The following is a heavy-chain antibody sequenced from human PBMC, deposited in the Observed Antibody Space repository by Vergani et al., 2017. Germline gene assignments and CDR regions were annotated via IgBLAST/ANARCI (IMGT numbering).Heavy chain of an antibody. CDR1: GGSFSGYY. V-gene: IGHV4-34*01. Sequence: QVQLQQWGAGMLKPSETLSLTCAVYGGSFSGYYWSWIRQPPGKGLEWIGEIKHSGSTTYTPSLKSRVTISVDTSKSQFSLKLSSVTAADTAVYYCARYRYYYYGMDVWGQGTTVTVSS. CDR3: ARYRYYYYGMDV. CDR2: IKHSGST. J-gene: IGHJ6*02.